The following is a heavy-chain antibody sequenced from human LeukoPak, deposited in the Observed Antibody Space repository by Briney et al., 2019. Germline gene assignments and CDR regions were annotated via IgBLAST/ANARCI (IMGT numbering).Heavy chain of an antibody. D-gene: IGHD3-10*01. CDR1: GYTFTGYY. Sequence: GASVKVSCKASGYTFTGYYMHWVRQAPGQGLEWMGWINPNSGGTNYAQKFQGRVTMTRDTSISTAYMELSRLRSDDTAVYYCARGGTYGSGSDQHTTLDYWGQGTLITVSS. V-gene: IGHV1-2*02. CDR2: INPNSGGT. CDR3: ARGGTYGSGSDQHTTLDY. J-gene: IGHJ4*02.